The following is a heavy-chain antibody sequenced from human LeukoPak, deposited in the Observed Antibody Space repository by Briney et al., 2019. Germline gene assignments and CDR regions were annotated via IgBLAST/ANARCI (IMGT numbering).Heavy chain of an antibody. V-gene: IGHV4-4*07. D-gene: IGHD3-16*01. CDR1: GGSISGYY. Sequence: PSETLSLTCSVSGGSISGYYWSWIRQPAGKGLEWIGRIYTSGSTNYNPSLKSRVTMSVDTSKNQFSLKVNSVTAADTAVYYCTRGAGWLIDYWGQGILVTVSS. CDR2: IYTSGST. CDR3: TRGAGWLIDY. J-gene: IGHJ4*02.